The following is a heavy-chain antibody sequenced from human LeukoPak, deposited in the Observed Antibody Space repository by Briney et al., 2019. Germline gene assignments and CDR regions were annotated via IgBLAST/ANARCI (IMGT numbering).Heavy chain of an antibody. CDR1: GYTSTGYY. V-gene: IGHV1-2*02. J-gene: IGHJ3*02. CDR2: INPNSGGT. Sequence: ASVNVSCTSSGYTSTGYYMDWVRQAPGQRLEWMVWINPNSGGTNYAQKFQGRVTMTRDTSISTAYMELSRLRSDDTAVYYCARDKDITMIVVAKDAFDIWGQGTMVTVSS. D-gene: IGHD3-22*01. CDR3: ARDKDITMIVVAKDAFDI.